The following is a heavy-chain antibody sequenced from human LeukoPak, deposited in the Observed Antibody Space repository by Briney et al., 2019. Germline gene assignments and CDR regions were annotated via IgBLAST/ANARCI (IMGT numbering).Heavy chain of an antibody. CDR3: ARGVIVLMVYATYFDY. J-gene: IGHJ4*02. CDR1: GGSLSGYY. V-gene: IGHV4-34*01. Sequence: PSETLSLTCAVYGGSLSGYYWSWIRQPPGKGLEWIGEINHSGSTNYNPSLKSRVTISVDTSKNQFSLKLSSVTAADTAVYYCARGVIVLMVYATYFDYWGQGTLVTVSS. CDR2: INHSGST. D-gene: IGHD2-8*01.